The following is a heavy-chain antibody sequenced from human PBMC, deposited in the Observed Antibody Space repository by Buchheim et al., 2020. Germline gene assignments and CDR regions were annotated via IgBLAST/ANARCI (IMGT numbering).Heavy chain of an antibody. CDR1: GFTFSSYG. J-gene: IGHJ6*03. CDR3: AKLDYDFWEMDV. V-gene: IGHV3-30*18. CDR2: ISYDGSNK. D-gene: IGHD3-3*01. Sequence: VQLLESGGGVVQPGRSLRLSCAASGFTFSSYGMHWVRQAPGKGLEWVAVISYDGSNKYYADSVKGRFTISRDNSKNTLYLQMNSLRAEDTAVYYCAKLDYDFWEMDVWGKGTT.